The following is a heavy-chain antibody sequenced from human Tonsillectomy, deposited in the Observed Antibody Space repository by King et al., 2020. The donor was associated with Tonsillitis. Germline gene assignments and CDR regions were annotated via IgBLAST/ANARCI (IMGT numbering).Heavy chain of an antibody. CDR3: TREEPYYDFWSGYNNWFDP. D-gene: IGHD3-3*01. J-gene: IGHJ5*02. V-gene: IGHV3-49*03. CDR2: IRSKAYGGTT. CDR1: GFTFGDYA. Sequence: DVQLVESGGGLVQPGRSLRLSCTASGFTFGDYAMSWFRQAPGKGLEWVGFIRSKAYGGTTEYAASVKGRFTISRDDSKSIAYLQMNSLKTEDTAVYYCTREEPYYDFWSGYNNWFDPWGQGTLVTVSS.